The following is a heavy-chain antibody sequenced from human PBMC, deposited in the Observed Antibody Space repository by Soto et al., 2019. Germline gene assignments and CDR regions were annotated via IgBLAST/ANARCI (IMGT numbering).Heavy chain of an antibody. D-gene: IGHD3-22*01. CDR2: ISSSSSTI. Sequence: PGGSLRLSCAASGFTFSSYSMNWVRQAPGKGLEWVSYISSSSSTIYYADSVKGRFTISRDNAKNSLYLQMNSLRAEDTALYYCARAFWSITMIGPDAFDIWGQGTMVTVSS. V-gene: IGHV3-48*01. CDR1: GFTFSSYS. J-gene: IGHJ3*02. CDR3: ARAFWSITMIGPDAFDI.